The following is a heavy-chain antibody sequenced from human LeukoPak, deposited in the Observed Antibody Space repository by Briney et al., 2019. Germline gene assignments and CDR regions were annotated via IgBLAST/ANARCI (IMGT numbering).Heavy chain of an antibody. Sequence: SVKVSCKASGGTFSSYAISWVRQAPGQGLKWMGGIIPIFGTANYAQKFQGRVTITADESTSTAYMELSSLRSEDTAVYYCARDYCSSTSCYTYFDCWGQGTLVTVSS. J-gene: IGHJ4*02. D-gene: IGHD2-2*01. CDR3: ARDYCSSTSCYTYFDC. CDR1: GGTFSSYA. CDR2: IIPIFGTA. V-gene: IGHV1-69*13.